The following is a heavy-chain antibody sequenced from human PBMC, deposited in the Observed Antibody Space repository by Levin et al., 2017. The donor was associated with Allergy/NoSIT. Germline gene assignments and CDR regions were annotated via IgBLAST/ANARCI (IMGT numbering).Heavy chain of an antibody. CDR1: GFTFSNAW. CDR2: IKSKTDGGTT. D-gene: IGHD6-19*01. CDR3: TTDNVADEYYFDY. Sequence: LSLTCAASGFTFSNAWMSWVRQAPGKGLEWVGRIKSKTDGGTTDYAAPVKGRFTISRDDSKNTLYLQMNSLKTEDTAVYYCTTDNVADEYYFDYWGQGTLVTVSS. V-gene: IGHV3-15*01. J-gene: IGHJ4*02.